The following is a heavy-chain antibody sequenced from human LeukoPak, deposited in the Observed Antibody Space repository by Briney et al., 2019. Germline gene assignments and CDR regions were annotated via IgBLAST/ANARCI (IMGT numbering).Heavy chain of an antibody. CDR3: ARDVIYASEIYSYCDC. CDR2: IYRGGGT. Sequence: PGGSLRLSCAASGFTVSTNYVSWVRQAPGKGLEWVSVIYRGGGTAYADSVKDRFTISRDNSRNTVYLQMNSLRAEDTAVYYCARDVIYASEIYSYCDCMGQGTLVTVSS. J-gene: IGHJ4*02. V-gene: IGHV3-66*01. D-gene: IGHD3-16*01. CDR1: GFTVSTNY.